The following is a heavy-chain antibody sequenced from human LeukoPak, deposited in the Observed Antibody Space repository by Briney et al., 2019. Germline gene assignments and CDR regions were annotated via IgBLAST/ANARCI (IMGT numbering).Heavy chain of an antibody. Sequence: GGSLRLSCAASGFTFSSYAMHWARQAPGKGLEWVAVISYDGSNKYYADSVKGRFTISRDNSKNTLYLQMNSLRAEDTAVYYCARDYYGADYYYYYMDVWGKGTTVTVSS. CDR3: ARDYYGADYYYYYMDV. V-gene: IGHV3-30*04. J-gene: IGHJ6*03. CDR1: GFTFSSYA. D-gene: IGHD3-22*01. CDR2: ISYDGSNK.